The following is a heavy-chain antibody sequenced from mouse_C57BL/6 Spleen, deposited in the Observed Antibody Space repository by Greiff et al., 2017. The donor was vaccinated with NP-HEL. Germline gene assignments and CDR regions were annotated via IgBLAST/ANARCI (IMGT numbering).Heavy chain of an antibody. J-gene: IGHJ2*01. CDR1: GYAFSSYW. CDR3: ARQGSSSGYVVLDY. V-gene: IGHV1-80*01. D-gene: IGHD3-2*02. Sequence: QVQLQQSGAELVKPGASVKISCKASGYAFSSYWMNWVKQRPGKGLEWIGQIYPGDGDTNYNGKFKGKATLTADKSSSTAYMQLSSLTSEDSAVYFCARQGSSSGYVVLDYWGQGTTLTVSS. CDR2: IYPGDGDT.